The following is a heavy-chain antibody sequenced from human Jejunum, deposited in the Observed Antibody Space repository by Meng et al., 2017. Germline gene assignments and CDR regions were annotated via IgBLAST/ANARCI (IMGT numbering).Heavy chain of an antibody. CDR3: ANFPYASGTFDY. J-gene: IGHJ4*02. CDR2: ISPDGSST. V-gene: IGHV3-74*01. Sequence: GGSLRLSCAASGFIFSSYWMHWFRQAPGKGLVWVSRISPDGSSTTYADSVKGRFTISRDNAQNTVYLQMNSLRADDTDVYYCANFPYASGTFDYWAQGTLVTVSS. CDR1: GFIFSSYW. D-gene: IGHD3-10*01.